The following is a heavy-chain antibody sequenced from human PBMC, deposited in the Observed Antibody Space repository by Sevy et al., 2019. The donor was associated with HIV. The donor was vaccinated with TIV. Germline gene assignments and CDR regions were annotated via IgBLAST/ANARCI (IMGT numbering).Heavy chain of an antibody. V-gene: IGHV3-74*01. CDR1: GFTFSSYW. D-gene: IGHD5-12*01. Sequence: GGSLRLSCAASGFTFSSYWMHWVRQAPGKGLVWVSRINSDASSTSYADSVKGRFTISRDNAKNTLYLQMNSLRAEDTAVYYCARQLRWLQFDYYGMDVWGQGTTVTVSS. J-gene: IGHJ6*02. CDR2: INSDASST. CDR3: ARQLRWLQFDYYGMDV.